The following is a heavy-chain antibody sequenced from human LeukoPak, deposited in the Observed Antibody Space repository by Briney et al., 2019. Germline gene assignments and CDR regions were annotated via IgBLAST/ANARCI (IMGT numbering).Heavy chain of an antibody. CDR1: GFTFSSYD. Sequence: PGGSLRLSCAASGFTFSSYDMHWVRQATGKGLEWVSAIGAAGDTYYPGSVKGRFTISRENAKYSLYLQMNSLRDGDTAVYYCARGDSSYYYMDVRGKGTTVTVSS. CDR3: ARGDSSYYYMDV. V-gene: IGHV3-13*01. CDR2: IGAAGDT. D-gene: IGHD3-22*01. J-gene: IGHJ6*03.